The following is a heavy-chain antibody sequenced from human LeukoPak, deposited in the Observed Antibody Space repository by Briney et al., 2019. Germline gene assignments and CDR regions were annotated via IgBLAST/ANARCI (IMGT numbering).Heavy chain of an antibody. CDR2: ISSSGSTI. J-gene: IGHJ6*03. V-gene: IGHV3-48*03. CDR3: ARVDGSGMYYYYYYMDV. D-gene: IGHD3-10*01. Sequence: GGSLRLSCAASGFTFSSYEMNWVRQAPGKGLEWVSYISSSGSTIYYADSVKGRFTISRDNAKNSLYLQMNSLRAEDTALYHCARVDGSGMYYYYYYMDVWGKGTTVTISS. CDR1: GFTFSSYE.